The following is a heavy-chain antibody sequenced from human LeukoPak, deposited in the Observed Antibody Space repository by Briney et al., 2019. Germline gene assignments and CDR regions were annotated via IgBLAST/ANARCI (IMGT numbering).Heavy chain of an antibody. CDR1: GFTFSSYG. V-gene: IGHV3-30*02. Sequence: GESLKISCAASGFTFSSYGMHWVRQAPGKGLEWVAFIRYDGSKKYYADSVKGRFTISRDNSKNTLYLQMNSLRAEDTAVYYCAKDHISLAGIAQCSSTSCLFDYWGQGTLVTVSS. D-gene: IGHD2-2*01. CDR2: IRYDGSKK. CDR3: AKDHISLAGIAQCSSTSCLFDY. J-gene: IGHJ4*02.